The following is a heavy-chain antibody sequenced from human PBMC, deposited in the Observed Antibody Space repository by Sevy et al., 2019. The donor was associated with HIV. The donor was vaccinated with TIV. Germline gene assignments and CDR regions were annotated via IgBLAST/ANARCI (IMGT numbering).Heavy chain of an antibody. CDR2: INEDGSEK. D-gene: IGHD3-10*01. V-gene: IGHV3-7*04. CDR3: AGAPKGSGSWFDP. CDR1: GFTFRSYW. Sequence: GGSLRLSCAASGFTFRSYWMTWVRQAPGKGLEWVANINEDGSEKYYVDPLKGRFTISRDNAKNSLFLEMRSLRADDTAAYYCAGAPKGSGSWFDPWGQGTLVTVSS. J-gene: IGHJ5*02.